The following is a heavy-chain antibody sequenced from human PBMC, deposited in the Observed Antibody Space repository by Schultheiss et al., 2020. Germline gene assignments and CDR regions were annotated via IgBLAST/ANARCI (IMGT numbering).Heavy chain of an antibody. CDR2: IYYSGST. CDR3: ARGTVLVAATTYNWFDP. Sequence: SETLSLTCTVSGGSISSYYWSWIRQPPGKGLEWIGYIYYSGSTYYNPSLKSRVTISVDTSKNQFSLRLSSVTAADTAVFYCARGTVLVAATTYNWFDPWGQGALVTVSS. J-gene: IGHJ5*02. V-gene: IGHV4-30-4*01. CDR1: GGSISSYY. D-gene: IGHD2-21*02.